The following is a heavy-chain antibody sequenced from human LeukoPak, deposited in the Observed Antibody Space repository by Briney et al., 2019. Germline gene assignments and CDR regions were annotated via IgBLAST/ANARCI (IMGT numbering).Heavy chain of an antibody. J-gene: IGHJ4*02. Sequence: GGSLRLSCAASGFTFSSYSMNWVRQAPGKGLEWVSSISSSSSYIYYADSVKGRFTISRDNGKNSLYLQMNSLRDEDTAVYYCARAVTTVTRGGLVFDYWGQGTLVTVSS. CDR1: GFTFSSYS. D-gene: IGHD4-17*01. CDR3: ARAVTTVTRGGLVFDY. CDR2: ISSSSSYI. V-gene: IGHV3-21*01.